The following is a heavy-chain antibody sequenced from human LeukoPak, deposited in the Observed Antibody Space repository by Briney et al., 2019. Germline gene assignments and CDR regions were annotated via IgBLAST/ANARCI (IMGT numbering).Heavy chain of an antibody. CDR3: ARASSGWYEEDFDY. J-gene: IGHJ4*02. CDR1: GYTFTSYG. V-gene: IGHV1-18*01. CDR2: SSAYNGNT. D-gene: IGHD6-19*01. Sequence: ASVKVSCKASGYTFTSYGISWVRQAPGQGLEWMGWSSAYNGNTNYAQKLQGRVTMTTDTSTSTAYMELRSLRSDDTAVYYCARASSGWYEEDFDYWGQGTLVTVSS.